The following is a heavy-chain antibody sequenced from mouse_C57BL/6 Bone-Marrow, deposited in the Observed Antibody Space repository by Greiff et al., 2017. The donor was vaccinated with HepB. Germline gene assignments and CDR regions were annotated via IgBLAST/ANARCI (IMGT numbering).Heavy chain of an antibody. CDR3: ARENTTKYFDV. V-gene: IGHV1-81*01. CDR2: IYPRSGNT. CDR1: GYTFTSYG. D-gene: IGHD1-1*01. J-gene: IGHJ1*03. Sequence: QVQLQQSGAELARPGASVKLSCKASGYTFTSYGISWVKQRTGQGLEWIGEIYPRSGNTYYNEKFKGKATLTADKSSSTAYMELRSLTSEDSAVYFCARENTTKYFDVWGTGTTVTVSS.